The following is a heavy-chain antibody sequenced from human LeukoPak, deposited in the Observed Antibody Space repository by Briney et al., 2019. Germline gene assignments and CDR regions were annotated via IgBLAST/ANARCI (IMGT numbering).Heavy chain of an antibody. D-gene: IGHD1-1*01. CDR2: TYYRSKWLN. CDR3: AELERGY. V-gene: IGHV6-1*01. CDR1: GDSVSSKSVA. Sequence: SQTLSLTCGISGDSVSSKSVAWNWIRQSPSRGLEWLGRTYYRSKWLNDYAVSVKGRITINPDTSKNHFSLQLNSMTPEDTAVYYCAELERGYWGQGTLVTVSS. J-gene: IGHJ4*02.